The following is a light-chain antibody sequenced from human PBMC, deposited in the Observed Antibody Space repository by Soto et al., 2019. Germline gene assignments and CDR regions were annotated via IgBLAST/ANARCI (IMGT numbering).Light chain of an antibody. V-gene: IGLV2-14*03. CDR1: SSDIGGINY. Sequence: QSALTQPASVSGSPGQSIAISCTGTSSDIGGINYVSWYQQHPGKATKFMIYDVTSRPSGVSDRFSGSKSGNTASLTISSLQAEDEADYYCVSYTASSTYVFGTGTKVTVL. J-gene: IGLJ1*01. CDR3: VSYTASSTYV. CDR2: DVT.